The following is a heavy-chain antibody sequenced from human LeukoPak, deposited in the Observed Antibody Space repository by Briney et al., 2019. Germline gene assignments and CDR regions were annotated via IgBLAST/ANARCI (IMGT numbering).Heavy chain of an antibody. CDR1: GGTFSSYA. D-gene: IGHD2-2*01. J-gene: IGHJ5*02. CDR3: ARRGVSSTSWFDP. Sequence: SVKVSCKASGGTFSSYAISWVRQAPGQGLEWMGGIIPIFGTANYAQKLQGRVTITADKSTSTAYMELSSLRSEDTAVYYCARRGVSSTSWFDPWGQGTLVTVSS. CDR2: IIPIFGTA. V-gene: IGHV1-69*06.